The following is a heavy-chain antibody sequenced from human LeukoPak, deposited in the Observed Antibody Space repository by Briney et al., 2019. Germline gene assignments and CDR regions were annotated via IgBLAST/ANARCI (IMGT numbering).Heavy chain of an antibody. CDR3: ARVHSSSYY. Sequence: SETLSLTCTVSGGSISSSSYYWGWIRQPPGKGLEWIGSIYYSGSTYYNPSLKSRVTISVDTSKNQFSLKLSSVTAADTAVYYCARVHSSSYYWGQGTLVTVSS. D-gene: IGHD6-6*01. CDR1: GGSISSSSYY. J-gene: IGHJ4*02. CDR2: IYYSGST. V-gene: IGHV4-39*07.